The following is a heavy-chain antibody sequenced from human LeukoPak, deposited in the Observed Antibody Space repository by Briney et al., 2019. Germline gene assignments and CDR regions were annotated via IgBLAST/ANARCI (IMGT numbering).Heavy chain of an antibody. CDR3: AKRRGLELLYYYYMDV. J-gene: IGHJ6*03. CDR2: ISSSGGST. D-gene: IGHD1-7*01. CDR1: GFTFSIYG. Sequence: GGSLRLSCAASGFTFSIYGMSWVRQAPGKGLEWVSGISSSGGSTYYAESVKGRFTISRDNSKNTLYLQMNSLRAEDTAVYYCAKRRGLELLYYYYMDVWGKGTTVTVSS. V-gene: IGHV3-23*01.